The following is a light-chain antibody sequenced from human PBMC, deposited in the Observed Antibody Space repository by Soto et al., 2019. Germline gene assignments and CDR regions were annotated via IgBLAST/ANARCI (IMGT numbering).Light chain of an antibody. CDR1: QNIERW. V-gene: IGKV1-5*01. Sequence: DIHMTQSPSTVSASVGDRVIITCRASQNIERWQAWYQQKPGKAPQLLLYDVSSLKRGVPSRFSGSGSAKEFILTVSDLQPDDFATYFCQQYQSDTWTFGQGTQVEVK. CDR2: DVS. CDR3: QQYQSDTWT. J-gene: IGKJ1*01.